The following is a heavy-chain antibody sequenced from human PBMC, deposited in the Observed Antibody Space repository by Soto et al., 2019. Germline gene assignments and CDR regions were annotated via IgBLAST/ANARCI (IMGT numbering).Heavy chain of an antibody. CDR3: ARPLDIFGYFYNC. Sequence: GESLKISCKASGYIFADYWVAWVRQMPGKGLEWMGIIYPGDSDTRYSPSFQGQVTISADKSTSTAYLQWSSLKASDSAIYYCARPLDIFGYFYNCWGQGTLVTVSS. CDR2: IYPGDSDT. D-gene: IGHD3-22*01. V-gene: IGHV5-51*01. J-gene: IGHJ4*02. CDR1: GYIFADYW.